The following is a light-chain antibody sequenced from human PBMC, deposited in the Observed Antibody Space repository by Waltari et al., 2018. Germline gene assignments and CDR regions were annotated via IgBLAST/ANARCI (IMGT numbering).Light chain of an antibody. CDR3: TVKRGSNTVV. J-gene: IGLJ3*02. CDR2: DVS. CDR1: SSNIDFYNY. V-gene: IGLV2-14*01. Sequence: QSALTQPASVSGSPGQSITISCTGASSNIDFYNYVCWYQQHPGRAPKLIMYDVSNRPSGVSDPFSGSKSGTTASLTISGLQAEDEADYYFTVKRGSNTVVFGGGTKLTVL.